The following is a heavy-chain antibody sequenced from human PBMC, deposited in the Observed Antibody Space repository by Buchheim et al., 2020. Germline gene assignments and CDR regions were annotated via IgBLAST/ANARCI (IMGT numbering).Heavy chain of an antibody. CDR2: ISSSGSYT. J-gene: IGHJ6*02. CDR3: ARDASLISCSGDTCYPLGSGYHGMDV. D-gene: IGHD2-15*01. CDR1: GFTFRDYY. Sequence: QVQLVESGGGLVKPGGSLRLSCAASGFTFRDYYMTWIRQAPGKGLEWVAYISSSGSYTNYADSVKGRFTISRDNARKSLFLQMNSLRVEDTAVYYCARDASLISCSGDTCYPLGSGYHGMDVWGRGTT. V-gene: IGHV3-11*06.